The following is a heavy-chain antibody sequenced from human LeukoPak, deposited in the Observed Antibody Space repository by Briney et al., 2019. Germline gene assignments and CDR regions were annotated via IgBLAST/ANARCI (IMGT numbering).Heavy chain of an antibody. CDR3: ARDQEGFDY. V-gene: IGHV1-69*05. CDR2: IIPIFGTA. Sequence: GSSVKVSCKASGGTFSSYAISWVRQAPGQGLEWMGGIIPIFGTANYAQKFQGRVIVSRDTSTSTVHMELSGLRSEDTAVYYCARDQEGFDYWGQGTLVTVSS. CDR1: GGTFSSYA. J-gene: IGHJ4*02.